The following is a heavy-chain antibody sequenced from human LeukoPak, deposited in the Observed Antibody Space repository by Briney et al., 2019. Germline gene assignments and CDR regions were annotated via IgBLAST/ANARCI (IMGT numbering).Heavy chain of an antibody. CDR1: GFTFSPHF. V-gene: IGHV3-72*01. D-gene: IGHD3-10*01. J-gene: IGHJ4*02. CDR2: TRNKADGYTT. Sequence: PGGSLRLSCAASGFTFSPHFMDWVRQSPGQGLEWVGLTRNKADGYTTIYAASVKGRFTIPRDDSQNSVYLQMDSLKIEDTAVYYCGDLGSAGTDHWGQGTLVTVSS. CDR3: GDLGSAGTDH.